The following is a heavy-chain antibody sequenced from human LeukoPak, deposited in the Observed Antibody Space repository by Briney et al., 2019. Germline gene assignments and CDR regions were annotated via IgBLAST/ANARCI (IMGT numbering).Heavy chain of an antibody. CDR1: GYTFTSYD. CDR2: MNPNSGNT. V-gene: IGHV1-8*01. J-gene: IGHJ4*02. Sequence: ASVKVSCKASGYTFTSYDINWVRQATGQGLEWMGWMNPNSGNTGYAQKFQGRVTMTRNTSISTAYMELSSLRSEDTAVYYCARELRYFDPFDYWGRGTLVTVSS. CDR3: ARELRYFDPFDY. D-gene: IGHD3-9*01.